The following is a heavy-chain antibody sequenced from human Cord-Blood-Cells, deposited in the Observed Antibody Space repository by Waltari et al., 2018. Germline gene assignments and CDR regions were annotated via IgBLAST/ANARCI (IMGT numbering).Heavy chain of an antibody. D-gene: IGHD6-19*01. CDR3: ARVRTSTYSSRYHYYYMDV. CDR1: GGSFSGYY. V-gene: IGHV4-34*01. CDR2: INHSGST. Sequence: QVQLQQWGAGLLKPSETLSLTCAVYGGSFSGYYWSWIRQPPGKGLEWIGEINHSGSTNYNPSLKSRVTISVDTSKNQFSLKLSSGTAADTAVYYCARVRTSTYSSRYHYYYMDVWGKGTTVTVSS. J-gene: IGHJ6*03.